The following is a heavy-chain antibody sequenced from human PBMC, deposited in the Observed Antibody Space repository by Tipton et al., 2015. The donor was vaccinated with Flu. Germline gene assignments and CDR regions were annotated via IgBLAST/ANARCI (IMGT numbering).Heavy chain of an antibody. J-gene: IGHJ5*02. CDR1: GFTFSGYW. CDR3: AGGSGWLIDT. D-gene: IGHD6-19*01. CDR2: IKQDGSEK. Sequence: AVSGFTFSGYWMNWVRQAPGKGLEWVAIIKQDGSEKIYEDSVRGRFTISRDNAKKSLYLQMNSLGAEDTAVYYCAGGSGWLIDTWGQGTLVTVSS. V-gene: IGHV3-7*01.